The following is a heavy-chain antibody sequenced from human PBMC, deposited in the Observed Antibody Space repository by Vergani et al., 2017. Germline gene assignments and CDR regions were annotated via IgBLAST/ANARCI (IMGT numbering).Heavy chain of an antibody. CDR3: ARGPLSRYGDYGRYFDY. Sequence: EVQLVESGGGLVQPGGSLRLSCAASGFTFSSYSMNWVRQAPGKGLEWVSYISSSSSTIYYADSVKGRFTISRDNAKNSLYLQMNSLRAEDTAVYYCARGPLSRYGDYGRYFDYWGQGTLVTVSS. J-gene: IGHJ4*02. CDR1: GFTFSSYS. D-gene: IGHD4-17*01. V-gene: IGHV3-48*01. CDR2: ISSSSSTI.